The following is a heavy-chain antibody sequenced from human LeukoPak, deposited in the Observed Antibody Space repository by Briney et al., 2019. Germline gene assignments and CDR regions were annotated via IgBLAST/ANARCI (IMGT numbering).Heavy chain of an antibody. Sequence: PGGSLRLSCAASGFTFSSYGMHWVRQAPGKGLEWVAVISYDGSNKYYADSVKGRFTISRDNSKNTLYLQMNSLRAEDTAVYYCAKDHSGYDFAYWGQGTLVTVSS. D-gene: IGHD5-12*01. V-gene: IGHV3-30*18. CDR3: AKDHSGYDFAY. CDR2: ISYDGSNK. CDR1: GFTFSSYG. J-gene: IGHJ4*02.